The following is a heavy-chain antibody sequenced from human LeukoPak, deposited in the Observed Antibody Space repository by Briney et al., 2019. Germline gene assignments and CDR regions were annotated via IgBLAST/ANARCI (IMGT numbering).Heavy chain of an antibody. J-gene: IGHJ4*02. CDR3: AGGGEMADFDY. Sequence: PGGSLRLSCAASGFTFSSYSMNWVRQAPGKGLEWVSSISSSTGSYIYYAVSVKGRFTMSRDNTKNSLYLQMNSLRAEDTAVYYCAGGGEMADFDYWGQGTLVTVSS. CDR1: GFTFSSYS. CDR2: ISSSTGSYI. V-gene: IGHV3-21*01. D-gene: IGHD5-24*01.